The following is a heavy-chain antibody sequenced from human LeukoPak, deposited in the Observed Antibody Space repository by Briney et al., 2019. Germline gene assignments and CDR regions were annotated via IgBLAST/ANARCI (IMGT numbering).Heavy chain of an antibody. D-gene: IGHD3-22*01. CDR1: GESFSGYY. CDR2: INHSGST. V-gene: IGHV4-34*01. CDR3: ARASYSYDINGWVPFDY. J-gene: IGHJ4*02. Sequence: SETLSLTCVVYGESFSGYYWSWIRQPPGKGLEWIGEINHSGSTNYNPSLKSRVTMSLDTSKNQFSLKLSSVTAADTAVYYCARASYSYDINGWVPFDYWGQGTLVTVSS.